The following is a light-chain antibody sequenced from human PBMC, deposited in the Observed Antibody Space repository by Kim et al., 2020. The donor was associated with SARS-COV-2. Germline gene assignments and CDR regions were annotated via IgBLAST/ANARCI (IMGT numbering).Light chain of an antibody. CDR1: QSVFYSSNSKNY. Sequence: DIVMTQSPDSLAVSLGERATINCKSSQSVFYSSNSKNYLAWYQQKPGQPPRLLIYWASTRESGVPDRFSGSGSGTDFTLTISSMQAEDVAVYHCQHYYETPLAFGRGTKVDI. CDR3: QHYYETPLA. V-gene: IGKV4-1*01. CDR2: WAS. J-gene: IGKJ3*01.